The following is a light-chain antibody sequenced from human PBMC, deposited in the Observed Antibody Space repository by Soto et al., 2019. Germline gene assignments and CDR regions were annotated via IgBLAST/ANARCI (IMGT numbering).Light chain of an antibody. J-gene: IGLJ3*02. CDR2: HVS. Sequence: QSVLTQPRSVSGSPGQSVTISCTGSNNDVASYNYVSWYQQHPGKAPKFIIYHVSERPSGVPDRFSGSKSGDTASLTISGLQIEDEADYYCCSYAGSYSWVFGGGTKLTVL. CDR1: NNDVASYNY. V-gene: IGLV2-11*01. CDR3: CSYAGSYSWV.